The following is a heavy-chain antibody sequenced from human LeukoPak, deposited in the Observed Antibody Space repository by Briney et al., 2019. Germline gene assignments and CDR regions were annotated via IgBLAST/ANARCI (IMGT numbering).Heavy chain of an antibody. V-gene: IGHV1-69*06. CDR3: ARGRSALVYWFDP. CDR1: GGTFSSYA. D-gene: IGHD6-13*01. CDR2: IIPIFGTA. Sequence: SAKVSCKASGGTFSSYAISWVRQAPGQGLEWMGGIIPIFGTANYAQKFQGRVTITADKSTSTAYMELSSLRSEDTAVYYCARGRSALVYWFDPWGQGTLVTVSS. J-gene: IGHJ5*02.